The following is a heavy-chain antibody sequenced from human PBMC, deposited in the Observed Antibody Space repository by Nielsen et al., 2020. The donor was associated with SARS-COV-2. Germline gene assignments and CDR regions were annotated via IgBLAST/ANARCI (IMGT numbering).Heavy chain of an antibody. CDR2: ISSSGSTI. J-gene: IGHJ6*02. V-gene: IGHV3-11*01. CDR1: GFPFSDYY. CDR3: ARARFNSGMLGDYYFYGMDF. D-gene: IGHD2-8*01. Sequence: GESLKLSYAASGFPFSDYYMSWIRQAPGKGLEWVSYISSSGSTIYYADSVKGRFTISRDNAKNSLYLQMNSLRAEDTAVYYCARARFNSGMLGDYYFYGMDFWGQGTTVTVSS.